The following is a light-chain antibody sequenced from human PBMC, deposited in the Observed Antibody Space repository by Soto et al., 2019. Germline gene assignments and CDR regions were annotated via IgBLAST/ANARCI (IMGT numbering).Light chain of an antibody. Sequence: EIVLPQSPGTLSLSPGERSTLSCRASQSVSNNYLAWYQQKPGQAPRLLIYGASNRATGIPDRFSGSGSGTDFTLTISRLEPEDFAVYYCQQYGSSGTVGQGTKVDNK. CDR2: GAS. CDR1: QSVSNNY. V-gene: IGKV3-20*01. J-gene: IGKJ1*01. CDR3: QQYGSSGT.